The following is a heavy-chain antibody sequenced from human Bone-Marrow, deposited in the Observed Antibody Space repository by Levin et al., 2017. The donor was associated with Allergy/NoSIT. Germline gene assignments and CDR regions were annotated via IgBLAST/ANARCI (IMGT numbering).Heavy chain of an antibody. J-gene: IGHJ4*02. D-gene: IGHD3-10*01. V-gene: IGHV3-66*01. CDR1: GFTVSNHY. Sequence: GESLKISCAASGFTVSNHYMRWVRQAPGKGLEWVSHIYGGGITNYADSVKGRFTISRDNSNNTLYLQMNSLRAEDTAFYYCATDRGDWGQGTLVTVSS. CDR2: IYGGGIT. CDR3: ATDRGD.